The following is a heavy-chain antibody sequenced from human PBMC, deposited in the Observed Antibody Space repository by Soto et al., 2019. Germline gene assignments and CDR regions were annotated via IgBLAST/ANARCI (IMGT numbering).Heavy chain of an antibody. CDR2: INPSGGST. D-gene: IGHD2-2*01. J-gene: IGHJ6*03. V-gene: IGHV1-46*03. CDR3: ARDIYCSSTSCYAERNYYYYYYMDV. CDR1: GYTFTSYY. Sequence: GASVKVSCKASGYTFTSYYMHWVRQAPGQGLEWMGIINPSGGSTSYAQKFQGRVTMTRDTSTSTVYMELSSLRSEDTAVYYCARDIYCSSTSCYAERNYYYYYYMDVWGKGTTVTVSS.